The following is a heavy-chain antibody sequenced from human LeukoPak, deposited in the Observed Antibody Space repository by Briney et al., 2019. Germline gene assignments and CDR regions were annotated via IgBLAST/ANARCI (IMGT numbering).Heavy chain of an antibody. CDR1: GYTFTSYG. Sequence: ASVKVSCKASGYTFTSYGISWVRQAPGQGLEWMGWISAYNGNTNYAQKLQGRVTMTTDTSTSTAYMELRSLRSDDTAVYYCARYYYDSSGYYSREDRYYYYGMDVWGQGTTVTVSS. CDR2: ISAYNGNT. V-gene: IGHV1-18*01. D-gene: IGHD3-22*01. J-gene: IGHJ6*02. CDR3: ARYYYDSSGYYSREDRYYYYGMDV.